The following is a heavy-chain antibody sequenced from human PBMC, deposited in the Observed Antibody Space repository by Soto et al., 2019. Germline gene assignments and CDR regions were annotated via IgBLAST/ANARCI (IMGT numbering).Heavy chain of an antibody. V-gene: IGHV3-53*01. Sequence: EVQLVESGGGLIQPGGSLRLSCAASGFTVSSKYMTWVRQAPGKGLEWVSVIYGGGTTYYADSVKGRFTISRDNSKTTLYLQVNSLRADDTAVYYCVQTTGWPGFDFWGQGTLVTVSS. J-gene: IGHJ4*02. D-gene: IGHD6-19*01. CDR2: IYGGGTT. CDR1: GFTVSSKY. CDR3: VQTTGWPGFDF.